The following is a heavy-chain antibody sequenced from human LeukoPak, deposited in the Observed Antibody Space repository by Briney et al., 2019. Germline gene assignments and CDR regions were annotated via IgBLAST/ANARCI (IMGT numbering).Heavy chain of an antibody. V-gene: IGHV3-21*01. J-gene: IGHJ4*02. CDR2: IISSSSYI. CDR3: ARDSDLHCSGGSCTNFDY. Sequence: GGSLRLSCAPSGFTFSWYSMNWVRQVPGKGLEWVSSIISSSSYIYYADSVRGRFTISRDNGRKSLYLQMNSMSVEDTAVYYCARDSDLHCSGGSCTNFDYWGQGTLVTVSS. D-gene: IGHD2-15*01. CDR1: GFTFSWYS.